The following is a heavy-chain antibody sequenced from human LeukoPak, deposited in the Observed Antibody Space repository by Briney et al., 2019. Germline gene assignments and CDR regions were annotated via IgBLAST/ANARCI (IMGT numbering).Heavy chain of an antibody. J-gene: IGHJ4*02. Sequence: PGGSLRLSCVASGLTFSSYWMSWVRQAPGKGLEWVANIKQDGGEKYYVDSVKGRFTISRDNAKSSLYLQMNSLRADDTAVYYCAIVGATTWDYWGQGTLVTVSS. D-gene: IGHD1-26*01. V-gene: IGHV3-7*01. CDR3: AIVGATTWDY. CDR2: IKQDGGEK. CDR1: GLTFSSYW.